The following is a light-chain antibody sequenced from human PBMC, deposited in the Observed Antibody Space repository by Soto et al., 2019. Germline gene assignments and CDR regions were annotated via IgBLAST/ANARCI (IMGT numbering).Light chain of an antibody. CDR2: ATS. CDR3: QKYNSAPLP. V-gene: IGKV1-27*01. CDR1: QGSAPY. J-gene: IGKJ4*01. Sequence: DVQMTQSPSSLSASVGDRVTITCRASQGSAPYLAWFQQKPGKVPSLLIYATSTLQSGVPSRFSGSGSGTHFTLTISSLQHEDVAPYYCQKYNSAPLPFGGGTKVEIK.